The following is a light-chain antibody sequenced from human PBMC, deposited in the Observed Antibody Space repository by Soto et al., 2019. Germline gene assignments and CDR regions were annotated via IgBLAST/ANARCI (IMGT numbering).Light chain of an antibody. Sequence: DVVMTQTPLSLPVTPVEPAAISCRSSQSILYSTGYTYLDWYLQKQGQSPRLLIYLGSYRASWVTERISGSGSGNEYILKISGVEAEEFEVYYCMEVLQIPWTFCQETKGEIK. J-gene: IGKJ1*01. CDR3: MEVLQIPWT. V-gene: IGKV2-28*01. CDR1: QSILYSTGYTY. CDR2: LGS.